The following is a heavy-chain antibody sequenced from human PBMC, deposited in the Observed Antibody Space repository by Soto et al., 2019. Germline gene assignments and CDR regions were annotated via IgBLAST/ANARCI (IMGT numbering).Heavy chain of an antibody. V-gene: IGHV3-23*01. CDR2: ISGTDGGA. D-gene: IGHD5-18*01. Sequence: EVHLLESGGGLVQPGGSLRLSCAASELSSSNHAMTWVRQAPGKGLEWVSGISGTDGGAYYADSVKGRFTISRDNSRSTRYLQMNSLRVEDTAVYYCASGGLHGYTNGGLSDFHSWGQGTLVTVSS. CDR1: ELSSSNHA. J-gene: IGHJ4*02. CDR3: ASGGLHGYTNGGLSDFHS.